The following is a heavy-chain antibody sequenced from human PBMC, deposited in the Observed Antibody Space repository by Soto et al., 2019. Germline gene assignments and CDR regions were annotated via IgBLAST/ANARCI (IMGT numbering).Heavy chain of an antibody. D-gene: IGHD2-15*01. CDR3: AYSWVDDAFDF. CDR1: GFSLSTNGVG. V-gene: IGHV2-5*02. J-gene: IGHJ3*01. Sequence: QVTLKESGPTLVKPTQTHTLTCTFSGFSLSTNGVGVGWNRQPPGKALAWLALVYWDDDMRYSPSLKSRLAITTDTSKNQVDLTITNTDPVDTAIYYCAYSWVDDAFDFWGQETMVTVSS. CDR2: VYWDDDM.